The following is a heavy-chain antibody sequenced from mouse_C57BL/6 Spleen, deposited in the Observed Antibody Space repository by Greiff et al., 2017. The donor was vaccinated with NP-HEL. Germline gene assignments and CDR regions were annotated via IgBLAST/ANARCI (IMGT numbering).Heavy chain of an antibody. Sequence: QVQLQQSGAELVKPGASVKMSCKASGYTFTSYWITWVKQRPGQGLEWIGDIYPGSGRTNYNEKFKSKATLTVDTSSSTAYMQLSSLTSEDSAVYYCAFSNYRDWYFDVWGTGTTVTVSS. J-gene: IGHJ1*03. D-gene: IGHD2-5*01. V-gene: IGHV1-55*01. CDR3: AFSNYRDWYFDV. CDR1: GYTFTSYW. CDR2: IYPGSGRT.